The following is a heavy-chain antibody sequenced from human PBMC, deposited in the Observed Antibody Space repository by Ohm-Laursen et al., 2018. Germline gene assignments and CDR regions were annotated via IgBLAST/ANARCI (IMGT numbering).Heavy chain of an antibody. V-gene: IGHV3-23*01. CDR3: AKAWGSSTYYFFDY. D-gene: IGHD2-2*01. CDR2: ISGSGDTT. CDR1: GFTFSSHG. J-gene: IGHJ4*02. Sequence: SLRLSCAAPGFTFSSHGINWVRQAPGKGLEWVSGISGSGDTTYYADSVKGRFTISRDNSKNTVYLHMNSLRAEDTAVYYCAKAWGSSTYYFFDYWGQGTLVTVSS.